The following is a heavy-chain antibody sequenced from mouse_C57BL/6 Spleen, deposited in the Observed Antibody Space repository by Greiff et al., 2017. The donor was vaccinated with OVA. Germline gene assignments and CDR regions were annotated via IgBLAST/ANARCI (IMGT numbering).Heavy chain of an antibody. CDR2: ISYSGST. Sequence: EVKHQESGPGLAKPSQTLSLTCSVTGYSITSDYWNWIRKFPGNKLEYMGYISYSGSTYYNPSLKSRISITRDTSKNQYYLQLKSVTTEDTATYYCARSPLYDGYYYYAMDYWGQGTSVTVSS. V-gene: IGHV3-8*01. CDR1: GYSITSDY. D-gene: IGHD2-3*01. J-gene: IGHJ4*01. CDR3: ARSPLYDGYYYYAMDY.